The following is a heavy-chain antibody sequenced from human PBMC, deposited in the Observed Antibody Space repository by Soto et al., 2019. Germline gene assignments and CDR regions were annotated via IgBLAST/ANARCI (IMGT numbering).Heavy chain of an antibody. CDR1: GGSIGGVGYS. V-gene: IGHV4-30-2*01. D-gene: IGHD3-10*01. CDR2: MYHSGTF. CDR3: ARAQFYSGSGNYNNLMFDA. Sequence: TLSLTCAVSGGSIGGVGYSWSWIRQPPGGGLEWIGYMYHSGTFLKSPSLKTRLTMSLDMSKNQFSLTLNSMTAADTAVYYCARAQFYSGSGNYNNLMFDAWGQGIQVTVSS. J-gene: IGHJ5*02.